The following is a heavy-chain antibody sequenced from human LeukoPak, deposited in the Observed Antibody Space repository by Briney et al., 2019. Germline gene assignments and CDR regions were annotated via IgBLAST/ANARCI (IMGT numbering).Heavy chain of an antibody. CDR3: ARDGGYGDYAIDY. CDR2: VKQDGSDK. CDR1: GFTFSSYA. V-gene: IGHV3-7*01. J-gene: IGHJ4*02. Sequence: GGSLRLSCAASGFTFSSYAMHWDRQAPGKGLEWVASVKQDGSDKYYVDSVKGRFTISRDNAKNSLYLQMNSLRAEDTAVYYCARDGGYGDYAIDYWGQGTLVTVSS. D-gene: IGHD4-17*01.